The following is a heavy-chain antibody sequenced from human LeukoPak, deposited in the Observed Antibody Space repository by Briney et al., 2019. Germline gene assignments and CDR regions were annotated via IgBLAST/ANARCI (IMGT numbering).Heavy chain of an antibody. V-gene: IGHV4-39*07. CDR3: AGDGGGKLGGGCYKRNYFDN. Sequence: PSETLSLTCTVSGDSFSSVTDYWAWIRQPPGKGLEWIASGDYSGGTYYNPSLESRVAISADMTKNQFSLKLTSVTGADTAVYNVAGDGGGKLGGGCYKRNYFDNWARESGSPSPQ. J-gene: IGHJ4*02. CDR1: GDSFSSVTDY. CDR2: GDYSGGT. D-gene: IGHD2-21*01.